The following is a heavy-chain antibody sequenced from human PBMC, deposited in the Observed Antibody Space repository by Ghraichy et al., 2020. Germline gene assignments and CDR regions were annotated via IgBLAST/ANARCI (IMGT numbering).Heavy chain of an antibody. V-gene: IGHV4-34*01. Sequence: SQTLSLTCAVYGGSFSGYYWSWIRQPPGKGLEWIGEINHSGSTNYNPSLKSRVTISVDTSKNQFSLKLSSVPAADTAVYYCASDRWIQLWFDDYYYYYGMDVWGQGTTVTVSS. J-gene: IGHJ6*02. CDR1: GGSFSGYY. CDR2: INHSGST. CDR3: ASDRWIQLWFDDYYYYYGMDV. D-gene: IGHD5-18*01.